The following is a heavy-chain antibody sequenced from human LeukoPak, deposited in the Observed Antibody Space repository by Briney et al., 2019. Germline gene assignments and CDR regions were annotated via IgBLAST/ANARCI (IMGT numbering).Heavy chain of an antibody. CDR2: IDRAGSIDT. D-gene: IGHD1-1*01. CDR1: GFTFSTYV. CDR3: AIDVQDDLDF. J-gene: IGHJ4*02. V-gene: IGHV3-23*01. Sequence: GGSLRLSCAASGFTFSTYVMKWVRQTPERWLEWVSTIDRAGSIDTHYADSVRGRFIISRDNSKNTLYLQMNSLRAEDTAVYYCAIDVQDDLDFWGQGTLLTVSS.